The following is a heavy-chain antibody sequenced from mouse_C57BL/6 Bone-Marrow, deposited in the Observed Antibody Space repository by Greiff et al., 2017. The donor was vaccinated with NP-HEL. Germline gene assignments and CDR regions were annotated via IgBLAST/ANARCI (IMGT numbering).Heavy chain of an antibody. Sequence: EVKVVESGGDLVKPGGSLKLSCAASGFTFSSYGMSWVRQTPDKRLEWVATISSGGSYTNYPDSVKGRFTIARDNAKNTLYLQMSSLKSEDTAMYYSASPYGYDVALFAYWGQGTLVTVSA. CDR1: GFTFSSYG. J-gene: IGHJ3*01. CDR3: ASPYGYDVALFAY. D-gene: IGHD2-2*01. CDR2: ISSGGSYT. V-gene: IGHV5-6*01.